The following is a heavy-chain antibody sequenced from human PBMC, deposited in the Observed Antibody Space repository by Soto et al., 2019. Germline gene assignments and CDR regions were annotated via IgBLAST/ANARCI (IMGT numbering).Heavy chain of an antibody. V-gene: IGHV1-8*01. CDR3: ARERGSRFLESVYYYYYGMDV. D-gene: IGHD3-3*01. J-gene: IGHJ6*02. Sequence: ASVKVSCKASGYTFTSYDINWVRQATGQGLEWMGWMNPNSGNTGYAQKFQGRVTMTRNTSISTAYMELSSLRSEDTAVYYCARERGSRFLESVYYYYYGMDVWGQGTTVTVSS. CDR2: MNPNSGNT. CDR1: GYTFTSYD.